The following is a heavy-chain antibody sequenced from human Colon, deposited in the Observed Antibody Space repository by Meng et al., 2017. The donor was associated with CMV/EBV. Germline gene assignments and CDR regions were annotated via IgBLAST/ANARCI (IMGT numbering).Heavy chain of an antibody. V-gene: IGHV3-21*05. D-gene: IGHD1-26*01. CDR2: ISRRSDDI. J-gene: IGHJ6*02. Sequence: GESLKISCEASGFIFSDYNMNWVRQAPGKGLEWVSYISRRSDDISYADSVKGRFTISRDNAKNSLFLQMNSLRAEDTAVYYCAKGGSYNYYYYGMDVWGQGTTVTVSS. CDR1: GFIFSDYN. CDR3: AKGGSYNYYYYGMDV.